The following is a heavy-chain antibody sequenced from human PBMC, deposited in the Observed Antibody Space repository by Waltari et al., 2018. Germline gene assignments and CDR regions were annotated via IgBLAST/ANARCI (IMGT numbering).Heavy chain of an antibody. V-gene: IGHV4-59*01. CDR3: AAHLRQVTTEFAY. D-gene: IGHD4-17*01. CDR2: IHYSGNT. J-gene: IGHJ4*02. CDR1: AGSLSSYF. Sequence: QVQLQESGPKLVKPSETLSLTCTVSAGSLSSYFWSWNRQPPEKGLEWIGYIHYSGNTNSDTSMKSRVTISMDTSKNQFSLKLSSATAADTAVYYCAAHLRQVTTEFAYWGQGTLVTVSS.